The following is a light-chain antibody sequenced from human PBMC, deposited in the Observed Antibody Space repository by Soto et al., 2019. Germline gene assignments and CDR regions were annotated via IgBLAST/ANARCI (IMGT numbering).Light chain of an antibody. V-gene: IGKV3-15*01. CDR3: QQHDDWPLT. J-gene: IGKJ2*01. Sequence: EIVMTQSPATLSVSPGQRATLSCRASQSISINLAWYQQKPGQAPRLLIYEASTRATGIPARFSGSGSGTEFTLSINGLQSEDSAVYYCQQHDDWPLTLGQGTKLEIK. CDR2: EAS. CDR1: QSISIN.